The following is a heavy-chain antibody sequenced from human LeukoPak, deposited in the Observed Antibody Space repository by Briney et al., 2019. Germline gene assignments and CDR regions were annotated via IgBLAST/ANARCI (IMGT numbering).Heavy chain of an antibody. CDR1: GFTFSSHS. CDR2: ISSSSTI. V-gene: IGHV3-48*01. D-gene: IGHD3-22*01. CDR3: ARGAYYYED. J-gene: IGHJ4*02. Sequence: GGSLRLSCAASGFTFSSHSMDWVRQAPGKGLEWVSYISSSSTIYYADSVKGRFTISRDNAKNSLYLQMNSLRAEDTAVYYCARGAYYYEDWGQGTLVTVSS.